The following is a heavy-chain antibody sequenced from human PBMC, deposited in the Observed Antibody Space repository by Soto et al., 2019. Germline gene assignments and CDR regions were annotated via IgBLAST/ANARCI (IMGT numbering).Heavy chain of an antibody. Sequence: PCLSLSLSCAACGFTSSSNYMSWVRQAPGKGLEWVSVIYSGGSTYYADSVKGRFTISRDNSKNTLYLQMNSLRAEDTAVYYCASRNYDRGFWEFDYWAQGTLVTVSS. CDR1: GFTSSSNY. CDR2: IYSGGST. J-gene: IGHJ4*02. D-gene: IGHD4-4*01. V-gene: IGHV3-66*01. CDR3: ASRNYDRGFWEFDY.